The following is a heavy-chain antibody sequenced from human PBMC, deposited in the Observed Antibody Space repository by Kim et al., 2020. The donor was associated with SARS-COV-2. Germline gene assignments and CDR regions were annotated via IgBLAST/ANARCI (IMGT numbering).Heavy chain of an antibody. Sequence: SVKVSCMASGDTFRNYGLSWVRQAPGQGLEWVGGVIPAFGTTSYTQKFQGRVTITADESTSTAYMELSSLRSEDTAIYYCARDRYSSTWDALDVWGHGTMVTVSS. CDR1: GDTFRNYG. CDR3: ARDRYSSTWDALDV. CDR2: VIPAFGTT. J-gene: IGHJ3*01. V-gene: IGHV1-69*13. D-gene: IGHD6-13*01.